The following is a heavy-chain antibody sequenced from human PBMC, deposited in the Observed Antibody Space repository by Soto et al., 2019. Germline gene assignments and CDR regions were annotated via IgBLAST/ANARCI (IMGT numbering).Heavy chain of an antibody. D-gene: IGHD3-22*01. J-gene: IGHJ4*02. CDR1: GFTFSSYA. CDR3: ARDSDSSGYYH. CDR2: ISGSGGST. V-gene: IGHV3-23*01. Sequence: GGSLRLSCAASGFTFSSYAMSWVRQAPGKGLEWVSAISGSGGSTYYADSVKGRFTISRDNSKTSLYLQMNSLRAEDTAVYYCARDSDSSGYYHWGQGTLVTVSS.